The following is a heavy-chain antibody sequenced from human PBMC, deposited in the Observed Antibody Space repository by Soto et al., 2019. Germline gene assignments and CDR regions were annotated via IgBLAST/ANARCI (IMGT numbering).Heavy chain of an antibody. D-gene: IGHD5-12*01. CDR2: IWYDGSNK. CDR1: GFTFSSYG. J-gene: IGHJ4*02. V-gene: IGHV3-33*01. CDR3: ARGMRSEPSGYSGYPGQWLVLDY. Sequence: GGSLRLSCAASGFTFSSYGMHWVRQAPGKGLEWVAVIWYDGSNKYYADSVKGRFTISRDNSKNTLYLQMNSLRAEDTAVYYCARGMRSEPSGYSGYPGQWLVLDYWGQGTLVTVSS.